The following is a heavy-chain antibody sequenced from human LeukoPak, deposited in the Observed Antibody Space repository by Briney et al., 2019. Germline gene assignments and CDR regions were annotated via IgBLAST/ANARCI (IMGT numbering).Heavy chain of an antibody. Sequence: ASVKVSCKASGYTFTIYGITWVRQAPGQGLEWMGWISAYNGNTNSAQKLQGRVTMTTDTSTSTAYMELGSLRSDDTAVYYCARGGYYYDSSGYQIDYWGQGTLVTVSS. CDR2: ISAYNGNT. J-gene: IGHJ4*02. CDR3: ARGGYYYDSSGYQIDY. V-gene: IGHV1-18*01. CDR1: GYTFTIYG. D-gene: IGHD3-22*01.